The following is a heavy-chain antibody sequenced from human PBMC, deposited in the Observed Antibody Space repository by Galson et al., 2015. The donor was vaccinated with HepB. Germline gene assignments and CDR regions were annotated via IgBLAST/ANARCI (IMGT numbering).Heavy chain of an antibody. CDR3: AMTPIPIVLLPSAPHGRGCYFDY. CDR1: GFTFSSFA. Sequence: SLRLSCAASGFTFSSFAMHWVRQAPGKGLEWVTLISYDGSNVYYADSVKGRFTISRDNSKNTLYLQMNSLRPEDTALYYCAMTPIPIVLLPSAPHGRGCYFDYWGQGTLVTVSS. V-gene: IGHV3-30-3*01. CDR2: ISYDGSNV. D-gene: IGHD2/OR15-2a*01. J-gene: IGHJ4*02.